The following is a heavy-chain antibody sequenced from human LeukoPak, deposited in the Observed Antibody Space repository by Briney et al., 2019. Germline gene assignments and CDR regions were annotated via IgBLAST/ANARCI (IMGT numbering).Heavy chain of an antibody. D-gene: IGHD2-8*02. Sequence: GGSLRLSCAASGFTFTSYAMGWVRQAPGKSLEWVSAIRNSGSDTYYADFVEGRFIISRDNSQNILYMQMNGLRGDDTAVYFCVKVNTGGSHYYFDFWGQGALVTVSS. CDR3: VKVNTGGSHYYFDF. V-gene: IGHV3-23*01. CDR1: GFTFTSYA. J-gene: IGHJ4*02. CDR2: IRNSGSDT.